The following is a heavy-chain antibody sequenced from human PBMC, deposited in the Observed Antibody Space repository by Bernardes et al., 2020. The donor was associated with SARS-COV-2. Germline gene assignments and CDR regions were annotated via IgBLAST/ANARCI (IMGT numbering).Heavy chain of an antibody. Sequence: GGSLRLSRAASGFSFSSYGMTWVRQAPGKGLEWVSLITSGGATYYADSVKGRFTISRDNSKNTMYLQMHSLRVDETAVYYCARREAGSGQPYYFDYWGQGTLVTVSS. J-gene: IGHJ4*02. CDR2: ITSGGAT. CDR3: ARREAGSGQPYYFDY. V-gene: IGHV3-23*01. D-gene: IGHD3-10*01. CDR1: GFSFSSYG.